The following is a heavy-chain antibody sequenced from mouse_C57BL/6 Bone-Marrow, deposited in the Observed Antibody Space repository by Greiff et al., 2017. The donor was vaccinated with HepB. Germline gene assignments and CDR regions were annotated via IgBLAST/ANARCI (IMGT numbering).Heavy chain of an antibody. J-gene: IGHJ4*01. CDR2: IDPSDSYT. V-gene: IGHV1-59*01. CDR1: GYTFTSYW. CDR3: ARSTTVPHMDY. D-gene: IGHD1-1*01. Sequence: VQLQQPGAELVRPGTSVKLSCKASGYTFTSYWMHWVKQRPGQGLEWIGVIDPSDSYTNYNQKFKGKATLTVDTSSSTAYMQLSSLTSEDSAVYYCARSTTVPHMDYWGQGTSVTVSS.